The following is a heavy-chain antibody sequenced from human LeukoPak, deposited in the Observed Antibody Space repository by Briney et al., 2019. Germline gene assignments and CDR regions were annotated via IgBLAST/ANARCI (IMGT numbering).Heavy chain of an antibody. CDR3: ARAHSNNWHVAY. CDR1: GGSISGYY. V-gene: IGHV4-59*01. D-gene: IGHD1-1*01. CDR2: IYCSGNS. Sequence: PSETLSLTCTVSGGSISGYYWSWSRQPPGKGLEWIGYIYCSGNSDYNPSLKSRVSISVDTSKNQLSLKLSSVTAADTAVYYCARAHSNNWHVAYWGHGTLVTVSS. J-gene: IGHJ1*01.